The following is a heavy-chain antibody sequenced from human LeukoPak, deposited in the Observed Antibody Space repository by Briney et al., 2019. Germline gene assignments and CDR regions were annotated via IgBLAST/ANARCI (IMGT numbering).Heavy chain of an antibody. V-gene: IGHV3-23*01. CDR1: GFTFSTYA. J-gene: IGHJ6*02. CDR2: ISGSGSST. CDR3: AKGIGIYYYYGMDV. Sequence: GGSLRLSCAASGFTFSTYAMNWVRQAPGKGLEWVSAISGSGSSTYYADSVKGRFTISRDNSKNTLHLQMNGLRAEDTAVYYCAKGIGIYYYYGMDVWGHGTTVTVSS. D-gene: IGHD1-14*01.